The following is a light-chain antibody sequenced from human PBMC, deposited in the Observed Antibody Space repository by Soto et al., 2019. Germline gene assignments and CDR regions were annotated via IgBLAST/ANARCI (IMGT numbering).Light chain of an antibody. CDR1: QAIRND. CDR3: LQHNTYPLT. Sequence: DIEMTQSPSSLSASVGDRVTITCRSSQAIRNDVAWYQHKSGQAPTRLIYAASSLQSGVPSRFTGSGSVTEFTLAISSLQPEDFATYSCLQHNTYPLTFRGGTKVDIK. V-gene: IGKV1-17*01. CDR2: AAS. J-gene: IGKJ4*01.